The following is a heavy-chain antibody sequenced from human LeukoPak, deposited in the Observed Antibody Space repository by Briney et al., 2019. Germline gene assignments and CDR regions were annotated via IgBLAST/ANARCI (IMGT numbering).Heavy chain of an antibody. J-gene: IGHJ4*02. CDR1: GFTFSSYG. V-gene: IGHV3-23*01. CDR3: AKESYYYGSGSYSDY. Sequence: GGSLRLSCAASGFTFSSYGMSWVRQAPGKGLEWVSAISGSGGSTYYADSVKGRFTISRDNSKNTLYLQMNSLRAEDTAVYYCAKESYYYGSGSYSDYWGQGTLVTVSS. D-gene: IGHD3-10*01. CDR2: ISGSGGST.